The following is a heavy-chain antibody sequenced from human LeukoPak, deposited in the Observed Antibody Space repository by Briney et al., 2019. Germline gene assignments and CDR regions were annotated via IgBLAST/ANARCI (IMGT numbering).Heavy chain of an antibody. CDR3: ARGAVGQLWSLDV. D-gene: IGHD5-18*01. CDR2: INLNSGGT. V-gene: IGHV1-2*02. Sequence: ASVKVSCKASGYTFTGYYMHWVRQAPGQGLEWMGWINLNSGGTNYAQKFQGRVTMTRDTSISTAYMELSRLRSDDTAVYYCARGAVGQLWSLDVWGQGTTVTVSS. CDR1: GYTFTGYY. J-gene: IGHJ6*02.